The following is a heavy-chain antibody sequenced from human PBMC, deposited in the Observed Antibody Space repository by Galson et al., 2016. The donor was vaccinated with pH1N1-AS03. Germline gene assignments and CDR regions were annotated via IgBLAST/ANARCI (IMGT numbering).Heavy chain of an antibody. CDR3: GRELWGGCEY. CDR2: IHPDGSEK. Sequence: SLRLSCAASGFSFSTYWMSWVRQAPGKGPEWVANIHPDGSEKYYGDSVKGRFTISRDNAENSPDLQMNSLRAEDTAVYYCGRELWGGCEYWGQGTLVTVSS. CDR1: GFSFSTYW. J-gene: IGHJ4*02. V-gene: IGHV3-7*03. D-gene: IGHD3-3*01.